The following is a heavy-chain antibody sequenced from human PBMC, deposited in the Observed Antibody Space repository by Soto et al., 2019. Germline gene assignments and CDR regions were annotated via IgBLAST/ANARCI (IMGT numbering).Heavy chain of an antibody. V-gene: IGHV3-74*01. CDR2: INGDGSSTGSST. D-gene: IGHD2-2*01. CDR3: SSEQDCTTDY. J-gene: IGHJ4*02. Sequence: GGSLRLSCAASGFTFSSYWMHWVRQAPGKGLVWVSRINGDGSSTGSSTSYADSVKGRFTISRDNAKNTLYLQMNSLRAEDTAVYYCSSEQDCTTDYWGQGTLVTVSS. CDR1: GFTFSSYW.